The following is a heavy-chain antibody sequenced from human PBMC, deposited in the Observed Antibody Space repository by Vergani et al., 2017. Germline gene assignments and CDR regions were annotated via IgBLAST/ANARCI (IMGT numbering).Heavy chain of an antibody. Sequence: QVQLVESGGGVVQPGRSLRLSCAASGFTFSSYGMHWVRQAPGKGLEWVAVIWYDGSNKYYADSVKGRFTISRDNSKNTLYLQMNSLRAEDTAVYYCARSFIAVADPTGWCFDLWGRGTLVTVSS. CDR3: ARSFIAVADPTGWCFDL. CDR2: IWYDGSNK. D-gene: IGHD6-19*01. CDR1: GFTFSSYG. V-gene: IGHV3-33*01. J-gene: IGHJ2*01.